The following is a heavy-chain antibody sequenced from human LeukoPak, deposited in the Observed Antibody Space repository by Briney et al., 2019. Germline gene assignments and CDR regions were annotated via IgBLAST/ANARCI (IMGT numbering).Heavy chain of an antibody. CDR2: IESDGRRT. V-gene: IGHV3-74*03. CDR3: ARDGVAATPDYYYYYYMDV. CDR1: GFTFSSTW. D-gene: IGHD2-15*01. J-gene: IGHJ6*03. Sequence: PGGSLRLSCAASGFTFSSTWMHWVRQVPGKELVWVARIESDGRRTTYAESVKGRFTISRDNAKNTLYLQMNSLRAEDTAVYYCARDGVAATPDYYYYYYMDVWGKGTTVTISS.